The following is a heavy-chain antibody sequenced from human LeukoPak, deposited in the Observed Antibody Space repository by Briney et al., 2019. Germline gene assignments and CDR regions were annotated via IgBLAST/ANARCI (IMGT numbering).Heavy chain of an antibody. V-gene: IGHV1-69*01. CDR3: ATSPTRDSPAY. CDR2: IIPILRTA. CDR1: GGTFSTFA. J-gene: IGHJ4*02. D-gene: IGHD5-12*01. Sequence: SVKLSCKTSGGTFSTFAISWVRQAPGQGPEWMGGIIPILRTANYAQKFQGRVTITADESTSTAYMELSSLRSEDTAMYFCATSPTRDSPAYWGQGTPVTVSS.